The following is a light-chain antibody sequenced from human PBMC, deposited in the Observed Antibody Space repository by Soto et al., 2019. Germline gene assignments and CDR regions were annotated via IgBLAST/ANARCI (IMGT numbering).Light chain of an antibody. Sequence: DIQMTQSPSTLSASVGDRVTFTCRASQNINSWVAWYQQRPGKAPKLLIYKASTLKSGVPSRFRGSGSGTEFTLTISSLQPDDFATYYCQQWSSDYTFGQGTKREI. V-gene: IGKV1-5*03. CDR1: QNINSW. CDR2: KAS. CDR3: QQWSSDYT. J-gene: IGKJ2*01.